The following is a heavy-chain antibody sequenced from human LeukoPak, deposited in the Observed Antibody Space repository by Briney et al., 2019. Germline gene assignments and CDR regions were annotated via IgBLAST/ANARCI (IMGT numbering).Heavy chain of an antibody. V-gene: IGHV3-30*18. Sequence: GGSLRLSCAASGFTFSSYGMHWVRQAPGKGLEWVAVISYDGSNKYYADSVKGRFTISRDNGKNSLYLQMNSLRAEDTAVYYCAKEGSSGWDYYYYYYMDVWGKGTTVTVSS. CDR2: ISYDGSNK. J-gene: IGHJ6*03. CDR3: AKEGSSGWDYYYYYYMDV. CDR1: GFTFSSYG. D-gene: IGHD6-19*01.